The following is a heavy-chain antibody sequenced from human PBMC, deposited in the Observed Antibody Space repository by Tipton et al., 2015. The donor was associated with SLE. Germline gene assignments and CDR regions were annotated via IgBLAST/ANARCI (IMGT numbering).Heavy chain of an antibody. CDR2: IRYDGSNK. Sequence: SLRLSCAASGFTFSSYGMHWVRQAPGKGLEWVAFIRYDGSNKYYADSVKGRFTISRDNSKNTLYLQMNSLRAEDTAVYYCAKPDFLPFYFDYWGQGTLVTVSS. CDR1: GFTFSSYG. V-gene: IGHV3-30*02. J-gene: IGHJ4*02. CDR3: AKPDFLPFYFDY.